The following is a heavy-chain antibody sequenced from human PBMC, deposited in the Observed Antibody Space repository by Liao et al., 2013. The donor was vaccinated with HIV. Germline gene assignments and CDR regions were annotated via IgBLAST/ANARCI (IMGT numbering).Heavy chain of an antibody. J-gene: IGHJ4*02. V-gene: IGHV4-34*01. Sequence: QVQLQQWGAGLLKPSETLSLTCAVYGGSFSGYYWSWIRQPPGKGLEWIGEINHSGSTNYNPSLKSRVTISVDTSKNQISLKLSSVTAADTAVYYCATSQDSVRGPFDFWGQGTLVTVSS. CDR1: GGSFSGYY. CDR3: ATSQDSVRGPFDF. D-gene: IGHD2-15*01. CDR2: INHSGST.